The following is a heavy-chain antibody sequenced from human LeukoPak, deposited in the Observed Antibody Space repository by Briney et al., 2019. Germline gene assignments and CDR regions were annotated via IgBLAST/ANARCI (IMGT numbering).Heavy chain of an antibody. Sequence: SETLSLTCTVSGGSISSYYWSWIRHPPGKGLELIGYIYYSGSTNYNPSLKSRVTISVDTSKNQFSLKLSSVTAADTAVYYCARDWPTVTLNTYYGMDVWGQGTTVTVSS. J-gene: IGHJ6*02. CDR3: ARDWPTVTLNTYYGMDV. V-gene: IGHV4-59*01. CDR2: IYYSGST. CDR1: GGSISSYY. D-gene: IGHD4-17*01.